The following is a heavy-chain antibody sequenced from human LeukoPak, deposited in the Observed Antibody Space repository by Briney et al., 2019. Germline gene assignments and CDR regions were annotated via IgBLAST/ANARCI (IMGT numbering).Heavy chain of an antibody. CDR3: ARQWSGYSYGSDWFDP. D-gene: IGHD5-18*01. CDR2: IHISGSS. Sequence: SQTLSLTCTVSGGSISSGSDYWSWIRQPAGKGLEWIGRIHISGSSNYNPSLKSRVTISLDTSKNQFSLKLSSVTAADTAVYYCARQWSGYSYGSDWFDPWGQGTLVTVSS. CDR1: GGSISSGSDY. V-gene: IGHV4-61*02. J-gene: IGHJ5*02.